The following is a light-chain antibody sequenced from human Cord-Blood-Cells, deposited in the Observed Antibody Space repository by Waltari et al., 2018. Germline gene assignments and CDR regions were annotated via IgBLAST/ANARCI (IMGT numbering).Light chain of an antibody. CDR1: QSISSW. CDR2: KAS. V-gene: IGKV1-5*03. CDR3: QQYNSYSGT. J-gene: IGKJ1*01. Sequence: DIQMTQSPSTLSASVGDRVTITCRASQSISSWLAWYQQKPGKAPKLLIYKASSLESGVPSRFSGSGSWTEFTLTISSLQPDDFATYYCQQYNSYSGTFGQGTKVESK.